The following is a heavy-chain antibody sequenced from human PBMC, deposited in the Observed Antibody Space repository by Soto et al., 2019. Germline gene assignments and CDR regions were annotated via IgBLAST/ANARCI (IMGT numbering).Heavy chain of an antibody. D-gene: IGHD3-22*01. V-gene: IGHV3-23*01. CDR3: AKDAGYYDSRGHYFAGY. J-gene: IGHJ4*02. CDR2: ISGSCGST. CDR1: EFTFSTYA. Sequence: GASLRLSCAASEFTFSTYAMSWVRQAPGKGLEWVSAISGSCGSTYYADSVKGRFTISRDNSKNTLYLQMNSLRAEDTAVYNCAKDAGYYDSRGHYFAGYWGQGTLVTVYS.